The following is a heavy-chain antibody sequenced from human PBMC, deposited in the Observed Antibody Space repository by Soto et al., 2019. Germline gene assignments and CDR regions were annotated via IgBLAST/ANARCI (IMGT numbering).Heavy chain of an antibody. J-gene: IGHJ6*02. Sequence: GRSLRLSCAASGYTFSSYAIHWVRQAPGRGLEWVAHLSSDGNNKHYADSVKGRFTISTDKSENTLYLQMNSLRVEDTAVYYCARETEDILLTYGMDVCGQWTTVTVSS. D-gene: IGHD2-8*02. CDR2: LSSDGNNK. CDR1: GYTFSSYA. V-gene: IGHV3-30-3*01. CDR3: ARETEDILLTYGMDV.